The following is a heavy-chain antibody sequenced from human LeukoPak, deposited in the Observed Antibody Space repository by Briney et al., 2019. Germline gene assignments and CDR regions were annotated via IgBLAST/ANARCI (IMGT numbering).Heavy chain of an antibody. Sequence: ASVKVSCKASGYTFTSCFMHWVRQAPGQGLECMGLINPVTGATTYAQKFQGRVTLTRDTSTSTVYMELSSLTSDDTAMYYCARRHAGQWLDYFDYWGQGTLVTVSS. D-gene: IGHD6-19*01. CDR2: INPVTGAT. J-gene: IGHJ4*02. V-gene: IGHV1-46*01. CDR3: ARRHAGQWLDYFDY. CDR1: GYTFTSCF.